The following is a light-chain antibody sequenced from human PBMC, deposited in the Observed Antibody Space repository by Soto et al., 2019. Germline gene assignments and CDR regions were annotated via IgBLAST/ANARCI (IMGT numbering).Light chain of an antibody. J-gene: IGLJ1*01. Sequence: QFALTQPASVSGSPGQSIAISCTGTSSDVDAYNFVSCYQHHPGKAPKLLIFDVSNLPSAASHRFSGSKSCNPASLTIFGLQAKDEADYYCTSYTTSSTYVFGIGTRVTVL. V-gene: IGLV2-14*03. CDR1: SSDVDAYNF. CDR3: TSYTTSSTYV. CDR2: DVS.